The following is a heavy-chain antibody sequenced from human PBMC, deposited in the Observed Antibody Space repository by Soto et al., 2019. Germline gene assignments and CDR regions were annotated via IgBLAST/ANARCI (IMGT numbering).Heavy chain of an antibody. Sequence: SVKVSCKASGGTFSSYAISWVRQAPGQGLEWMGGIIPIFGTANYAQKFQGRVTITADESTSTAYMELSSLRSEDTAVYYCARVAPLRNYYHGMDVWGQGTRVTV. V-gene: IGHV1-69*13. J-gene: IGHJ6*02. CDR3: ARVAPLRNYYHGMDV. CDR2: IIPIFGTA. CDR1: GGTFSSYA.